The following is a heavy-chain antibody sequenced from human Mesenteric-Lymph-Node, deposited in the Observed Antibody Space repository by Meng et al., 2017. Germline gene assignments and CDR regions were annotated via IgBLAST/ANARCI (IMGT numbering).Heavy chain of an antibody. CDR2: IYYSGST. V-gene: IGHV4-31*03. CDR3: ARDGYDSSGYPGAFDI. Sequence: SETLSLTCTVSGGSISSGGYYWSWIRQHPGKGLEWIGYIYYSGSTYYNPSLKSRVTISVDTSKNQFSLKLSSVTAADTAVYYCARDGYDSSGYPGAFDIWGQGTMVTVSS. D-gene: IGHD3-22*01. CDR1: GGSISSGGYY. J-gene: IGHJ3*02.